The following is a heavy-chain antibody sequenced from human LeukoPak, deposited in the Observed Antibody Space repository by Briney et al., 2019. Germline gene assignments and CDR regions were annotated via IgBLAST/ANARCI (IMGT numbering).Heavy chain of an antibody. D-gene: IGHD3-3*01. Sequence: PSETLSLTCTVSGGSISSSSYYWGWIRQPPGKGLEWFGSIYYSGSTYYNPSLKSRVTISVDTSKNQFSLKLSSVTAADTAVYYCARVLRFLEWSENWFGPWGQGTLVTVSS. V-gene: IGHV4-39*01. CDR1: GGSISSSSYY. CDR2: IYYSGST. CDR3: ARVLRFLEWSENWFGP. J-gene: IGHJ5*02.